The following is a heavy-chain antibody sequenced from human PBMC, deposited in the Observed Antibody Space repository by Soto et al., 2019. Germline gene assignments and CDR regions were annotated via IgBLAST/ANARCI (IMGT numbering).Heavy chain of an antibody. V-gene: IGHV3-64*01. CDR1: GFTLSGYA. CDR2: ISSNGVGT. CDR3: ARRARPDFYYMDV. Sequence: EVQLAESGGGLAQPGGSLRLSCAASGFTLSGYAMDWVRQAPGKGLEYVSGISSNGVGTYYANSVQGSFTISRDNSKNTVYLQMGSRRPEDMAVYYCARRARPDFYYMDVWGKGTTVTVSS. J-gene: IGHJ6*03. D-gene: IGHD6-6*01.